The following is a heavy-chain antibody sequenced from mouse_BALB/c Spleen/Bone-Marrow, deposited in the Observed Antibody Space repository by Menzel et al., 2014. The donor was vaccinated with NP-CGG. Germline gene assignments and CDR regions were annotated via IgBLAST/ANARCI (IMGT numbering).Heavy chain of an antibody. D-gene: IGHD4-1*01. CDR1: GFSFSSFG. CDR3: TRGGNWEDFDY. Sequence: EVKVEESGGGLVQPGGSRKLSCSASGFSFSSFGMHWVRQAPEKGLEWVAYISSGSITIFYADTVKGRFTISIDNPKNTLFLQMTSLRSEDTAMYYCTRGGNWEDFDYWGQGTTLTVSS. CDR2: ISSGSITI. V-gene: IGHV5-17*02. J-gene: IGHJ2*01.